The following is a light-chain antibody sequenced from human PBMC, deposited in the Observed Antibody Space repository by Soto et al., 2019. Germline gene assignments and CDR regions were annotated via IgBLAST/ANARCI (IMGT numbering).Light chain of an antibody. CDR3: LQRSDWRT. J-gene: IGKJ4*02. Sequence: EIMLTQSPATLSLSPGERVTLSCRASQSISNYLAWYQQKPFQAPXLXIFDASNRATGIPARFSGSGSGTDFTLTISRLEPEDFAVYYCLQRSDWRTFGRGTKVDIK. CDR2: DAS. V-gene: IGKV3-11*01. CDR1: QSISNY.